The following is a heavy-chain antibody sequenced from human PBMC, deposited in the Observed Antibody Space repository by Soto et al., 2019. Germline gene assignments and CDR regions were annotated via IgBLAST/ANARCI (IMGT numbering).Heavy chain of an antibody. CDR1: GGTFSSYA. CDR2: IIPIFGTA. D-gene: IGHD2-15*01. CDR3: ARGEVGYCSGGSCSDDY. Sequence: QVQLVQSGAEVKKPGSSVKVSCKASGGTFSSYAIRWVRQAPGQGLEWMGGIIPIFGTANYAQKFQGRVTITADESTSTAYMELSSLRSEDTAVYYCARGEVGYCSGGSCSDDYWGQGTLVTVSS. V-gene: IGHV1-69*01. J-gene: IGHJ4*02.